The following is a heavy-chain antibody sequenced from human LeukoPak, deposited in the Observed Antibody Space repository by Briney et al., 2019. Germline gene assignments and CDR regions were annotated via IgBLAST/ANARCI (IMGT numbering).Heavy chain of an antibody. CDR3: ARDLTGESDY. V-gene: IGHV4-59*01. D-gene: IGHD7-27*01. Sequence: SETLSLTCTVSGGSISSYYWSWIRQPPGKGLEWIGYIYYSGSTNYNPSLKSRVTISVDTSKNQFSLKLSSVTAADTAVYYCARDLTGESDYWGQGTLVTVSS. CDR1: GGSISSYY. J-gene: IGHJ4*02. CDR2: IYYSGST.